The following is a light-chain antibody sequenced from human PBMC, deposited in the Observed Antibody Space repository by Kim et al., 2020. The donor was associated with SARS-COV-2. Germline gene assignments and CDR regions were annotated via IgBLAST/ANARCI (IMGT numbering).Light chain of an antibody. J-gene: IGKJ1*01. CDR1: QNLYGN. V-gene: IGKV3-15*01. Sequence: EVLMTQSPATLSVSPGERVTLSCRASQNLYGNLAWYQRKPGHTPRLLIYGASARATNIPARYSGNGSETEFTLTISSLQSEDFAIFYCQQYIHWPWTFGQGTKVDIK. CDR2: GAS. CDR3: QQYIHWPWT.